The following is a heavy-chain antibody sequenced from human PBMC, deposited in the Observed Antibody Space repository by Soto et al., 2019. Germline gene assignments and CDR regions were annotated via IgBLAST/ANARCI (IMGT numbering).Heavy chain of an antibody. CDR3: AKEAFDE. Sequence: PGGSLMISCPASGFPISSYSMRGVSKAPCKGVEWVAVISYYGSNKYYADSVKGRFTISRDNSKNTLYLQMNCLRAEYAAVDECAKEAFDEGGEGPLVTVSA. J-gene: IGHJ4*02. V-gene: IGHV3-30*18. CDR1: GFPISSYS. CDR2: ISYYGSNK.